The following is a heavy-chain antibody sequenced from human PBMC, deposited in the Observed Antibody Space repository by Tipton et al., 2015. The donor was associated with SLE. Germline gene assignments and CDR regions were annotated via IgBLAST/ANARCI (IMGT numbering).Heavy chain of an antibody. CDR3: GRMFLNYYDSRLYRDWYFDV. J-gene: IGHJ2*01. CDR1: GYTFTSYG. CDR2: IIPIFGTT. Sequence: QLVQSGAEVKKPGASVKVSCKASGYTFTSYGISWVRQAPGQGLEWMGGIIPIFGTTDYAQNFQGRVTITADKSTSTAYMELNGLRSEDTAAYYCGRMFLNYYDSRLYRDWYFDVWGRGTLVTVSS. D-gene: IGHD3-22*01. V-gene: IGHV1-69*06.